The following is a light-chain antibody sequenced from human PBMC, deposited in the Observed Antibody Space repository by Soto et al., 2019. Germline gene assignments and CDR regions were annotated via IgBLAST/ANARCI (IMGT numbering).Light chain of an antibody. J-gene: IGLJ2*01. CDR3: QAWDSITDVV. V-gene: IGLV3-1*01. CDR1: KLGDKY. Sequence: SSELTQPPSVSVSPGQTASITCSGNKLGDKYACWYQQKPGQSPVLVIYEDSKRPSGIPERFSGSNSGNTATLTISGTQAMDEADYYCQAWDSITDVVFGGGTKVTVL. CDR2: EDS.